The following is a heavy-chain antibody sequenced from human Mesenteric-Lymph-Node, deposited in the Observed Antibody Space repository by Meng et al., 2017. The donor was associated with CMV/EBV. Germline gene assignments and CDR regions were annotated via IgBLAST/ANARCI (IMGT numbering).Heavy chain of an antibody. CDR3: LRDTAVVKGAFDY. Sequence: GDGVSSNSAAWNWIRQSPSRGLEWLGRTYYRSKWYIDYAVSVKSRITINPDTSKNQFSLQLNSVTPEDTAVYYCLRDTAVVKGAFDYWGQGTLVTVSS. V-gene: IGHV6-1*01. D-gene: IGHD5-18*01. CDR1: GDGVSSNSAA. J-gene: IGHJ4*02. CDR2: TYYRSKWYI.